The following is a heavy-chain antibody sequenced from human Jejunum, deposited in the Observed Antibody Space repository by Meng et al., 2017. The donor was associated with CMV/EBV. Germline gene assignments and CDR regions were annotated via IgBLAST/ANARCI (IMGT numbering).Heavy chain of an antibody. CDR1: GFTFGSYG. CDR2: IWYDGNKE. J-gene: IGHJ4*02. V-gene: IGHV3-33*06. CDR3: AKQDATYYFDS. Sequence: SGATSGFTFGSYGMHWVRQAPGKGLEWVAVIWYDGNKESYVDSVKGRFTISRDSSKKTSYLQMTNLRAEDTAVYYCAKQDATYYFDSWGPGTLVTVSS.